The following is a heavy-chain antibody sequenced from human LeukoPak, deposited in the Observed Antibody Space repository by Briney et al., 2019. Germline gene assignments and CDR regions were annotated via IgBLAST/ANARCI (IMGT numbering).Heavy chain of an antibody. Sequence: ASVKVSCKASGYTFTSYDINWVRQATGQGLEWMGWMNPNSGSTGYAQKFQGRVTITRNTSISTAYMELSGLRSEDTAVYYCARGRSTGYPYYFEYWGQGTPVTVSS. CDR1: GYTFTSYD. CDR3: ARGRSTGYPYYFEY. D-gene: IGHD5-12*01. V-gene: IGHV1-8*03. CDR2: MNPNSGST. J-gene: IGHJ4*02.